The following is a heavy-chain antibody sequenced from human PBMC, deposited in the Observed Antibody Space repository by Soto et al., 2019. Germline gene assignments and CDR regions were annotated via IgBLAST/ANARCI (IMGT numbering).Heavy chain of an antibody. CDR2: ISYDGSNK. CDR3: AKPIAARALDY. Sequence: QVQLVESGGGVVQPGRSLRLSCAASGFTFSSYGMHWVRQAPGKGLEWVAVISYDGSNKYYADSVKGRFTISRDNSKNTLYLQMTSLRAEDTAVYYCAKPIAARALDYWGQGTLVTVSS. D-gene: IGHD6-6*01. J-gene: IGHJ4*02. CDR1: GFTFSSYG. V-gene: IGHV3-30*18.